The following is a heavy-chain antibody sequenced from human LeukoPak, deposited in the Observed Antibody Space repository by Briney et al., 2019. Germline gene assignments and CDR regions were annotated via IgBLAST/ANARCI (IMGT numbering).Heavy chain of an antibody. D-gene: IGHD3-10*01. J-gene: IGHJ5*02. CDR1: GYTFTGYY. Sequence: ASVKVSCKASGYTFTGYYMHWVRQAPGQGLEWMGWMNPNSGNTGYAQKFQGRVTMTRNTSISTAYMELSSLRSEDTAVYYCARLLRKGEWFDPWGQGTLVTVSS. CDR2: MNPNSGNT. V-gene: IGHV1-8*02. CDR3: ARLLRKGEWFDP.